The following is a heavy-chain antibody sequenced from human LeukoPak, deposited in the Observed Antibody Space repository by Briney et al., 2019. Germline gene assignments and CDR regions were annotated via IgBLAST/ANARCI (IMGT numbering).Heavy chain of an antibody. V-gene: IGHV3-7*01. J-gene: IGHJ4*02. Sequence: GGSLRLSCVASGFTFSSYWMTWVRQAPGKGLEWVANIKTDGSQTVYVDSVKGRFTISRDNAENSLYLQMNSLRVDDTAVYYCARDLNWETYWGQGTLVSVSS. CDR1: GFTFSSYW. CDR2: IKTDGSQT. D-gene: IGHD7-27*01. CDR3: ARDLNWETY.